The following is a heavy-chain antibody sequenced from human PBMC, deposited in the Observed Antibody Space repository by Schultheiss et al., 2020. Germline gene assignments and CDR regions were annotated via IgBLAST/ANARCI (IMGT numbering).Heavy chain of an antibody. J-gene: IGHJ1*01. CDR1: GYTFTGHY. Sequence: ASVKVSCKASGYTFTGHYIHWVRQAPGQGLEWMGWINPNSGGTNYAQKFQGRVTMTRDTSISTAYMELSRLRSDDTALYYCAALVGAGYGAEYFHHWGQGTLVTVSS. V-gene: IGHV1-2*02. CDR2: INPNSGGT. D-gene: IGHD6-13*01. CDR3: AALVGAGYGAEYFHH.